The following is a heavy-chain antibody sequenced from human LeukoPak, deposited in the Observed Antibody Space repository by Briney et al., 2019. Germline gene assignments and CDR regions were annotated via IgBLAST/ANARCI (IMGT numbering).Heavy chain of an antibody. CDR1: GGSINSYY. V-gene: IGHV4-59*08. CDR3: ARSWESYGYFNPPYYFDY. D-gene: IGHD5-18*01. CDR2: IYYSGST. J-gene: IGHJ4*02. Sequence: SETLSLTCTVSGGSINSYYWSWIRQPPGKGLEWIGYIYYSGSTNYNPSLKSQVTISIDTSKNQFSLKLSSVTAADTAVYYCARSWESYGYFNPPYYFDYWGQGTLVTVSS.